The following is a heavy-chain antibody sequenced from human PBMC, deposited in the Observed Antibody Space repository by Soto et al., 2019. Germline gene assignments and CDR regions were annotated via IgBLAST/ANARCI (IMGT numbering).Heavy chain of an antibody. Sequence: GGSLRLSCAASGFTFSSYSMNWVRQAPGKGLEWVSSISSSSSYIYYADSVKGRFPISRDNAKNSLYLQMNSLRAEDTAVYYCARDSSIAAAVRFVYYFDYWGQGTLVTVSS. V-gene: IGHV3-21*01. D-gene: IGHD6-13*01. CDR2: ISSSSSYI. CDR3: ARDSSIAAAVRFVYYFDY. CDR1: GFTFSSYS. J-gene: IGHJ4*02.